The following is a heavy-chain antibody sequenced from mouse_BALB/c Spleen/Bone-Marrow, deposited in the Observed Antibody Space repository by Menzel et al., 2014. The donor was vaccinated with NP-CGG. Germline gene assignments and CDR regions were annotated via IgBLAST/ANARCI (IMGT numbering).Heavy chain of an antibody. J-gene: IGHJ2*01. CDR1: GFTFSSFG. D-gene: IGHD4-1*01. V-gene: IGHV5-17*02. Sequence: EVQRVESGGGLVRPGGSRKLSCAASGFTFSSFGMHWVRQAPEKGLEWVAYISSGSSTIFYADTVKGRFTVSRDNPKNTLFLQMTSLRSEDTAMYFCTRGGNWDDFDSWGQGTTLTVSS. CDR2: ISSGSSTI. CDR3: TRGGNWDDFDS.